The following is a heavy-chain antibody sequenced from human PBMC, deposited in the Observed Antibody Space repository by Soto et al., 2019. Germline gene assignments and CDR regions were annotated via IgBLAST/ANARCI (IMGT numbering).Heavy chain of an antibody. CDR3: ARDGNSGYNWDYYYGMDV. CDR1: GFPFSSFA. Sequence: SLRLSCAASGFPFSSFAMHWVRQAPGKGLECVAVISYDGSNKYYADSVKGRFTISRDNSKNTLYLQMNSLRAEDTALYYCARDGNSGYNWDYYYGMDVWGQGTTVTVSS. CDR2: ISYDGSNK. J-gene: IGHJ6*02. D-gene: IGHD5-12*01. V-gene: IGHV3-30-3*01.